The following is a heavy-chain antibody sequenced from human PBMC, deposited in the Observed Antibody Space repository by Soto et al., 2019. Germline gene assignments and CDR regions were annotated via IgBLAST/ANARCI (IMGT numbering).Heavy chain of an antibody. D-gene: IGHD3-9*01. V-gene: IGHV3-30*18. CDR2: ISYDGSNK. Sequence: QVQLVESGGGVVQPGRSLRLSCAASGFTFSSYGMHWVRQAPGKGLEWVAVISYDGSNKYYADSVKGRFTISRDNSKNTLYLQMNSLRAEDTGVYYCAKGEHFDWLLPFAYWGQGTLVTVSS. J-gene: IGHJ4*02. CDR1: GFTFSSYG. CDR3: AKGEHFDWLLPFAY.